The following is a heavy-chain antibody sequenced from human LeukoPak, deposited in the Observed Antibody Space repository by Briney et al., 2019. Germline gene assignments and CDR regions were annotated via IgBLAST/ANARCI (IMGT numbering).Heavy chain of an antibody. V-gene: IGHV4-38-2*02. D-gene: IGHD3-22*01. Sequence: SETLSFTCTVSGYSISSSYYWGWIRQPPGKGLEWIGSIYYSGSTYYNPSLKSRVTISVDTSKNQFSLKLSSVTAADTAVYYCARITYYYDSSGYTDAFDIWGQGTMVTVSS. J-gene: IGHJ3*02. CDR2: IYYSGST. CDR1: GYSISSSYY. CDR3: ARITYYYDSSGYTDAFDI.